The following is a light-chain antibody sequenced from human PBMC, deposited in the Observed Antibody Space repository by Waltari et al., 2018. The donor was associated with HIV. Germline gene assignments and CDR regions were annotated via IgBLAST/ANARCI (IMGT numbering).Light chain of an antibody. V-gene: IGLV3-21*02. Sequence: SYVLTQPPSVSVAPGQTARITCGGNKIGSKSVHWYQQKAGQAPVLVVYNGSDRPSGIPEGCAGSRSGNTATLTVSRVEAGDEADYYCHVWDRSSDHHVFGTGTKVTVL. CDR3: HVWDRSSDHHV. CDR1: KIGSKS. CDR2: NGS. J-gene: IGLJ1*01.